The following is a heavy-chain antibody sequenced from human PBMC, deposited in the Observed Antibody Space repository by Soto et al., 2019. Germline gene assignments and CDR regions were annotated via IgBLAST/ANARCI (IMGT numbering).Heavy chain of an antibody. J-gene: IGHJ5*02. Sequence: PSETLSLTCAVSGGSISSGGYSWSWIRQPPGKGLEWIGYIYHSGSTYYNPSLKSRVTISVDRSKNQFSLKLSSVTAADTAVYYCARGLRVGKNWFDPWGQGTQVTVAS. V-gene: IGHV4-30-2*01. CDR1: GGSISSGGYS. D-gene: IGHD1-26*01. CDR2: IYHSGST. CDR3: ARGLRVGKNWFDP.